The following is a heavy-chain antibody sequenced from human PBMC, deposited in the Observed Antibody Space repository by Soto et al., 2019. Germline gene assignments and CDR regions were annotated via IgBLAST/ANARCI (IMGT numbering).Heavy chain of an antibody. CDR3: ARTYPNSSYCSGGSCALNWFGP. Sequence: PSETLSLTCTVSGGSISSYYLSCLRQPPGKGLEWIGYVYYSGSTNYNPSLQSRVTLSVDTSKKQFSLKLTSVTAADTDVYYCARTYPNSSYCSGGSCALNWFGPWAQGTLVTVSS. V-gene: IGHV4-59*01. D-gene: IGHD2-15*01. CDR2: VYYSGST. CDR1: GGSISSYY. J-gene: IGHJ5*02.